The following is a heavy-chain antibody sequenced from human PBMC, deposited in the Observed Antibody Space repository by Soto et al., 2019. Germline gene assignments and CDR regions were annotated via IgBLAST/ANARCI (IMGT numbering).Heavy chain of an antibody. D-gene: IGHD2-21*02. CDR3: ARQVYKVVTPIDL. Sequence: GVQSVSGVASGFTFSAYSMNWVRQAPGKGPEWLSYISGNNANIYYADSVRGRVTISRDNAKSSLFLQMDSLRDEDAAVYYCARQVYKVVTPIDLWGQGTLVTVSS. CDR1: GFTFSAYS. V-gene: IGHV3-48*02. J-gene: IGHJ5*02. CDR2: ISGNNANI.